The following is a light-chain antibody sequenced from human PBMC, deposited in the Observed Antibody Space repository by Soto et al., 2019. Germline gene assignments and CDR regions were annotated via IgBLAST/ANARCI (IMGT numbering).Light chain of an antibody. CDR2: RDS. Sequence: QSVVTQPPSASGTPGQRVTISCSGGNSNIANNYVYWYQQLPGTGPKLLIYRDSQRPSGVPDRFSGSKSGTSASLAISGLRAEDEADYYCAAWDNSLSGCVKFGGGTKVTVL. J-gene: IGLJ2*01. V-gene: IGLV1-47*01. CDR3: AAWDNSLSGCVK. CDR1: NSNIANNY.